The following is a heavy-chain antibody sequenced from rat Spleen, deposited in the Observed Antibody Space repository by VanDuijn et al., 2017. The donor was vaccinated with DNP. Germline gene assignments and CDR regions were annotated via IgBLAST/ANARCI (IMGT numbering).Heavy chain of an antibody. V-gene: IGHV5-7*01. J-gene: IGHJ2*01. CDR3: ATPQY. CDR1: GFTFSDYN. Sequence: EVQLMESGGGLVQPGRSLKLSCAVSGFTFSDYNMAWVRQAPKKGLEWVATISYDGSSTYYRDSVKGRFTISRDNAKSTLYLQMDSLRSEDTATYYCATPQYWGQGVMVTVSS. CDR2: ISYDGSST.